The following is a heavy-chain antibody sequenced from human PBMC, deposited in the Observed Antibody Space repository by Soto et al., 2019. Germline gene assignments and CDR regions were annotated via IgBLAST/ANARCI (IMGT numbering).Heavy chain of an antibody. J-gene: IGHJ5*02. CDR1: GGTVASSHW. V-gene: IGHV4-4*02. Sequence: SETLSLTCGVSGGTVASSHWWSWVRQSPGGGLEWIGNVYHTGDTNFNPSLQSRVTISVDKSNNQFSLRLNSLTAADTAVYFCAREIVTAGGNNYFDPWGPGTLVTVSS. CDR2: VYHTGDT. CDR3: AREIVTAGGNNYFDP. D-gene: IGHD2-21*02.